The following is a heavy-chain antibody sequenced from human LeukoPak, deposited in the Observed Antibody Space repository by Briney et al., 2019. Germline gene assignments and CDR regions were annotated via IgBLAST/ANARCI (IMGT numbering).Heavy chain of an antibody. CDR2: IYYSGST. CDR3: AKMMGLNTPFDY. CDR1: GGSISSYY. D-gene: IGHD2-2*02. V-gene: IGHV4-59*08. Sequence: PSETLSLTCTVSGGSISSYYWSWIRQPPGKGLEWIGYIYYSGSTNYNPSLKSRVTISVDTSKNQFSLKLSSVTAADTAVYYCAKMMGLNTPFDYWGQGTLVTVSS. J-gene: IGHJ4*02.